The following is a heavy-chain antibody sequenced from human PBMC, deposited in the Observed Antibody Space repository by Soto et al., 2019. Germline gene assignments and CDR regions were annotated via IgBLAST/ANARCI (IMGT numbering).Heavy chain of an antibody. CDR3: ARALVPAAIYGMDV. J-gene: IGHJ6*02. CDR2: ISSSSSTI. Sequence: RWSLRLSCSASVFTFSSYSMNWFRQAPGKGLEWVSYISSSSSTIYYADSVKGRFTISRDNAKNSLYLQMNSLRDEDTAVYYCARALVPAAIYGMDVWGQGTTVTVS. V-gene: IGHV3-48*02. D-gene: IGHD2-2*01. CDR1: VFTFSSYS.